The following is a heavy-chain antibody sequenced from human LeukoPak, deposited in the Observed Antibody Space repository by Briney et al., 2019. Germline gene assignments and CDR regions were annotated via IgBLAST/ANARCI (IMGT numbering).Heavy chain of an antibody. D-gene: IGHD2-8*01. V-gene: IGHV1-2*02. J-gene: IGHJ5*02. Sequence: ASVKVSCKASGYTFTGYYMHWVRQAPGQGLEWMGWINPNSGGTNYAQKFQGRVTMTEDTSTDTAYMELSSLRSEDTAVYYCATDQGFGTNYWFDPWGQGTLVTVSS. CDR1: GYTFTGYY. CDR3: ATDQGFGTNYWFDP. CDR2: INPNSGGT.